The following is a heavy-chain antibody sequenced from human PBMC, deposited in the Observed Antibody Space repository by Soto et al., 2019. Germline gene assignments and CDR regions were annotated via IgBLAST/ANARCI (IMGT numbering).Heavy chain of an antibody. V-gene: IGHV3-15*01. Sequence: PGGSLRLSCVDSGFTFSYAWMSWVRQAPGKGLEWVGRIKSKTDCGTTDYAAPVKGRFTISRDDSKNTLYLQMNSLKIEDTAVYYCNRDDSGSYRPFDCWGQGTLVKVS. J-gene: IGHJ4*02. CDR1: GFTFSYAW. CDR2: IKSKTDCGTT. D-gene: IGHD1-26*01. CDR3: NRDDSGSYRPFDC.